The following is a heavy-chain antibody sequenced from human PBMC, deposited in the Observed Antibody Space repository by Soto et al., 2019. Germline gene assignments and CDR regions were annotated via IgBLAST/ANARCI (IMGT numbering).Heavy chain of an antibody. V-gene: IGHV3-48*02. Sequence: EVQLVESGGGLVQPGGSLRLSCAASGFTFSLYSMSWVRKAPGKGLEWVSYISRSSTGIHYADSVKGRFTLSRDDATNSMHLQMNSLRDGDTAVYYCARAVTWGLDVWGQGTTVSISS. J-gene: IGHJ6*02. CDR3: ARAVTWGLDV. D-gene: IGHD3-10*01. CDR1: GFTFSLYS. CDR2: ISRSSTGI.